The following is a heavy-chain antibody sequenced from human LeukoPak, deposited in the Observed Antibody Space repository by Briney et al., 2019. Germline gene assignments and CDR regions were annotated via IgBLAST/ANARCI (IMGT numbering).Heavy chain of an antibody. CDR3: ARGRWGFDY. Sequence: SETLSLTCTVSGGSISSYYWSWIRQPPGKGLEWIGYIYYSGSTYYNPSLKSRVTISVDTSKNQFSLKLSSVTAADTAVYYCARGRWGFDYWGQGTLVTVSS. CDR2: IYYSGST. CDR1: GGSISSYY. V-gene: IGHV4-59*08. D-gene: IGHD3-16*01. J-gene: IGHJ4*02.